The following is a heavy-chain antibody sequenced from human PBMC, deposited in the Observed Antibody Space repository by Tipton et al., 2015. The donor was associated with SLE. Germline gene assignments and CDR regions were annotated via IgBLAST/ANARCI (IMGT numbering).Heavy chain of an antibody. V-gene: IGHV4-38-2*01. CDR3: ARVAYYDILTGYPDAFDI. CDR1: GYSISSGYY. J-gene: IGHJ3*02. Sequence: LRLSCAVSGYSISSGYYWGWIRQPPGKGLEWIGHIYTSGSTNYNPSLKSRVTISVDTSKNQFSLKLSSVTAADTAVYYCARVAYYDILTGYPDAFDIWGQGTMVTVSS. D-gene: IGHD3-9*01. CDR2: IYTSGST.